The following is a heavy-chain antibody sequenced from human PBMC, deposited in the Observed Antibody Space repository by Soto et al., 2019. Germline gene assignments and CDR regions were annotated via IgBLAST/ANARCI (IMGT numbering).Heavy chain of an antibody. D-gene: IGHD6-13*01. CDR1: GGSISSYY. CDR2: IYYSGST. Sequence: QVQLQESGPGLVKPSETLSLTCTVSGGSISSYYWSWIRQPPGKGLEWIGYIYYSGSTNYNPSLQSPVTIAVDTSQNQFSLKLSSVTAADTAVYYCAGGASYSSPPLDVWGQGTTVTVSS. J-gene: IGHJ6*02. V-gene: IGHV4-59*01. CDR3: AGGASYSSPPLDV.